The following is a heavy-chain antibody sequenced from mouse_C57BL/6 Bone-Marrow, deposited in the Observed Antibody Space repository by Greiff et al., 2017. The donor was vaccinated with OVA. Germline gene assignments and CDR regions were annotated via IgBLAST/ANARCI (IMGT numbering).Heavy chain of an antibody. J-gene: IGHJ4*01. V-gene: IGHV14-4*01. CDR1: GFNIKDDY. Sequence: EVQLQQSGAELVRPGASVKLSCTASGFNIKDDYMHWVKQRPEQGLEWIGWIDPENGDTAYASKFQGKATITADTSSNTAYLQLSSLTSEDTAVYYCTTAGSRGMDYWGQGTSVTVSS. CDR3: TTAGSRGMDY. D-gene: IGHD1-1*01. CDR2: IDPENGDT.